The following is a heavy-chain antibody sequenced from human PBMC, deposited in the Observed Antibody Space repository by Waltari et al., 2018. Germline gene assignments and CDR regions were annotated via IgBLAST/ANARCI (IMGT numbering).Heavy chain of an antibody. CDR3: ARDRKKNEKGAFDI. J-gene: IGHJ3*02. CDR2: ISSSSSYI. V-gene: IGHV3-21*04. CDR1: GFTFSSYS. Sequence: EVQLVESGGGLVKPGGSLRLSCAASGFTFSSYSMNWVPQAQGKGLEWVSSISSSSSYIYYADSVKGRFTISRDNAKNSLYLQMNSLRAEDTAVYYCARDRKKNEKGAFDIWGQGTMVTVSS.